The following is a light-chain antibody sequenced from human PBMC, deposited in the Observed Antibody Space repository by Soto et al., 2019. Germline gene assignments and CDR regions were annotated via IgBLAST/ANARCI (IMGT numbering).Light chain of an antibody. J-gene: IGKJ4*01. CDR3: QQRSTWPFLT. CDR1: QTVSRY. CDR2: YAS. V-gene: IGKV3-11*01. Sequence: VLTQSPATLSLSPGERATLSCRASQTVSRYLAWYQQKPGQAPRLLIYYASNRAAGIPARFSGSGSGTDYTLTISSLAPEDFAVYYCQQRSTWPFLTFGGWTKVEI.